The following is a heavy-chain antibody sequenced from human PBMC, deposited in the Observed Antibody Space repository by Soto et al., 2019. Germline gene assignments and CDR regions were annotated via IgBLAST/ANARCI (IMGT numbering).Heavy chain of an antibody. CDR1: GGTFSSYA. J-gene: IGHJ6*02. V-gene: IGHV1-69*13. Sequence: GPSVKVSCKASGGTFSSYAISWVRQAPGQGLEWMGGIIPTFGTANYAQKFQGRVTITADESTSTAYMELSSLRSEDTAVYYCARGIVVVVAATDYYYYGMDVWGQGTTVTVSS. CDR2: IIPTFGTA. D-gene: IGHD2-15*01. CDR3: ARGIVVVVAATDYYYYGMDV.